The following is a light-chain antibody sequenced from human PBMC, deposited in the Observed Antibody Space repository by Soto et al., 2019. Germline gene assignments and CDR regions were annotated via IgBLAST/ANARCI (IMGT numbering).Light chain of an antibody. CDR3: QQYGSSRT. CDR1: QSVSGR. J-gene: IGKJ1*01. CDR2: DAS. Sequence: EIVMTQSPATLSVSPGERATLSCRASQSVSGRLAWYQQKPGQAPRLLMYDASTRATGFPARFSGSGSGTDFTLTISRLEPEDFAVYYCQQYGSSRTFGQGTKVDIK. V-gene: IGKV3-20*01.